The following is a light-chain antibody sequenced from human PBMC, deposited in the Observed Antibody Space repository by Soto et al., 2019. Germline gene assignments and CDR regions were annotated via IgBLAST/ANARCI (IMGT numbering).Light chain of an antibody. J-gene: IGKJ1*01. CDR2: KAS. V-gene: IGKV1-5*03. Sequence: DIQMTQSTSTLSSSVGDRVTITSRASHSINNWLAWYQQKPGEAPKLLIYKASNLADGVPSRFSGSGSATEYTLTVSSLQPDDSASYYCQQYENFATFGQGTRVEIK. CDR1: HSINNW. CDR3: QQYENFAT.